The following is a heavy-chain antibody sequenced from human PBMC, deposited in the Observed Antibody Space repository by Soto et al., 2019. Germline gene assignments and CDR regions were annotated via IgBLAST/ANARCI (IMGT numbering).Heavy chain of an antibody. D-gene: IGHD1-7*01. J-gene: IGHJ6*02. CDR1: GFTFSSYG. V-gene: IGHV3-30*18. CDR3: AKQGLELRGRRKYYYGMDV. Sequence: GGSLRLSCAASGFTFSSYGMHWVRQAPGKGLEWVAVISYDGSNKYYADSVKGRFTISRDNSKNTLYLQMNSLRAEDTAVYYCAKQGLELRGRRKYYYGMDVWGQGTTVTVSS. CDR2: ISYDGSNK.